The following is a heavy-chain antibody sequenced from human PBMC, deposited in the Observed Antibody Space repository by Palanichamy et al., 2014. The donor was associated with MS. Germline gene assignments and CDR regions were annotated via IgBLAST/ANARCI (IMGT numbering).Heavy chain of an antibody. J-gene: IGHJ6*02. V-gene: IGHV2-70*15. CDR1: GFSLSTSGMC. CDR3: ARTLNYGDYDGGYYYYGMDV. D-gene: IGHD4-17*01. CDR2: IDWDDDK. Sequence: QVTLRESGPALVKPTQTLTLTCTFSGFSLSTSGMCVSWIRQPPGKALEWLARIDWDDDKYYSTSLKTRLTISKDTSKNQVVLTMTNMDPVDTATYYCARTLNYGDYDGGYYYYGMDVWGQGTTVTVSS.